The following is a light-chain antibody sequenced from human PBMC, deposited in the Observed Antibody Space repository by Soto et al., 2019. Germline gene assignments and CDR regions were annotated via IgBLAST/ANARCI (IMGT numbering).Light chain of an antibody. CDR3: KQLNSYPLP. CDR2: AAS. J-gene: IGKJ4*01. Sequence: IQLTQSPSSLSASVGDRVTITCRASQGISSYLAWYQQKPGKAPKLLIYAASTLQSGVPSRFSGSGSGTDFTLTISSLHPEDFATYYCKQLNSYPLPVGGGTKVEIK. V-gene: IGKV1-9*01. CDR1: QGISSY.